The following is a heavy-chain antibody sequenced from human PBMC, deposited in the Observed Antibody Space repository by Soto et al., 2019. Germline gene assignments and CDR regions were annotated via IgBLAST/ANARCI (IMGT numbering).Heavy chain of an antibody. CDR1: GGSVSSDTYY. D-gene: IGHD2-2*01. Sequence: SETLSLTCTVSGGSVSSDTYYWGGSRQPPGKGLEWIGYIYFSGSTNHNPSLKSRVTISVDTSKNQFSLKLSSVTAADTAVYYCARLDCISNSCHFDYWGQGTQVTVSS. CDR3: ARLDCISNSCHFDY. V-gene: IGHV4-61*01. J-gene: IGHJ4*02. CDR2: IYFSGST.